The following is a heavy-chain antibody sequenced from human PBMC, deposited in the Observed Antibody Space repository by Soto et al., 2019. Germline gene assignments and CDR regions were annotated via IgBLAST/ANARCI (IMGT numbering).Heavy chain of an antibody. V-gene: IGHV4-61*01. Sequence: SETLSLTCSVSGGSVSSGSFHWSWIRQPPGKGLQFIGSIFYNGTANYSPSLKNRVSISIDTSQSQFFLQLISVAAADTAVYYCARIGGWYDIDFWGQGSLVTVSS. CDR3: ARIGGWYDIDF. CDR2: IFYNGTA. CDR1: GGSVSSGSFH. J-gene: IGHJ4*02. D-gene: IGHD6-19*01.